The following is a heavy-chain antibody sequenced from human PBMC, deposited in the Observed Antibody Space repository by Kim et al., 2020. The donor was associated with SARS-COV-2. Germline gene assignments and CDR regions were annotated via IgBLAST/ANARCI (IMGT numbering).Heavy chain of an antibody. V-gene: IGHV4-30-4*01. Sequence: SETLSLTCAVSGGSISSGDYYWSWIRQPPGKGLEWIGYIYYSGSTYYNPSLKSRVTISVDTSKNQFSLKLSSVAAADTAVYYCARDRSATVTFSDAFVIWGQGTMVTVSS. CDR1: GGSISSGDYY. J-gene: IGHJ3*02. CDR2: IYYSGST. D-gene: IGHD4-17*01. CDR3: ARDRSATVTFSDAFVI.